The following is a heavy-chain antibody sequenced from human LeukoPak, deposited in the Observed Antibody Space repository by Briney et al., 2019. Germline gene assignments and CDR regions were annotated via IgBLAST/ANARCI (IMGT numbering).Heavy chain of an antibody. CDR2: ISSSSSYI. CDR3: ARVDDFSIWHPVDY. CDR1: GFTFSSYS. Sequence: GGSLRLSCAASGFTFSSYSMNWVRQAPGKGLEWVSSISSSSSYIYYADSVKGRFTISRDNAKNSLYLQMNSLRAEDTAVYYCARVDDFSIWHPVDYWGQGTLVTISS. V-gene: IGHV3-21*01. J-gene: IGHJ4*02. D-gene: IGHD3-3*01.